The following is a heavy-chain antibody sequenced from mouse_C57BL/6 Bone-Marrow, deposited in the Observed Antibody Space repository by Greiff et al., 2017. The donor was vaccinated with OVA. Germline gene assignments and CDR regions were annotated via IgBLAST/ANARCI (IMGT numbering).Heavy chain of an antibody. CDR1: GYTFTSYW. J-gene: IGHJ4*01. V-gene: IGHV1-64*01. Sequence: VQLQQPGAELVKPGASVKLSCKASGYTFTSYWMHWVKQRPGQGLEWIGMIHPNSGSTNYNEKFKSEATLTVDKSSSTAYMQLSSLTSEDSAVYYCAITTVVDYAMDYWGQGTSVTVSS. CDR2: IHPNSGST. CDR3: AITTVVDYAMDY. D-gene: IGHD1-1*01.